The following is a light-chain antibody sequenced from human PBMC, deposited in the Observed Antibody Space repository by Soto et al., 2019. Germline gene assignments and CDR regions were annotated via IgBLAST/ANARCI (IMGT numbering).Light chain of an antibody. Sequence: DIQMKQSPSSLSASVGDRVTITCRASQSISSYLNWYQPKPGQAPTLLIYAASNLQSGVPSRFSGSGSGTEFTLTISSLQPEEFATYYCQQSYSTPPYTFGQGTKLAIK. J-gene: IGKJ2*01. CDR3: QQSYSTPPYT. V-gene: IGKV1-39*01. CDR2: AAS. CDR1: QSISSY.